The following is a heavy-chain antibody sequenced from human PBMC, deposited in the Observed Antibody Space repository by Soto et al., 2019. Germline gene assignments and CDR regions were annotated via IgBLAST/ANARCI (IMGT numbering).Heavy chain of an antibody. D-gene: IGHD2-2*01. CDR1: GGTFSSYT. CDR2: IIPILGIA. V-gene: IGHV1-69*02. Sequence: GASVKVSCKASGGTFSSYTISWVRQAPGQGLEWMGRIIPILGIASYAQKFRGRVTMTRNTSISTAYMELSSLRSEDTAVYDCARGVLVVPAAMRGKRPYYYYYMDVWGKGTTVTVSS. CDR3: ARGVLVVPAAMRGKRPYYYYYMDV. J-gene: IGHJ6*03.